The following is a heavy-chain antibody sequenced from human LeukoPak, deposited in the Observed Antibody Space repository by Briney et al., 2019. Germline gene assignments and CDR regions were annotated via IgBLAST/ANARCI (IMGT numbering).Heavy chain of an antibody. CDR2: ISAYNGNT. Sequence: ASVKVSCKASGYTFTSYGISWVRQAPGQGLEWMGWISAYNGNTNYAQKLQGRVTMITDTSTSTAYMELRSLRSDDTAVYYCARAAYYYDSSGYPYYYGMDVWGQGTTVTVSS. CDR3: ARAAYYYDSSGYPYYYGMDV. CDR1: GYTFTSYG. J-gene: IGHJ6*02. D-gene: IGHD3-22*01. V-gene: IGHV1-18*01.